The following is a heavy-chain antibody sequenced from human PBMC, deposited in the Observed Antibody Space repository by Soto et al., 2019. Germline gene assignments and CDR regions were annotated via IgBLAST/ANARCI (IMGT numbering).Heavy chain of an antibody. CDR3: ARTYFHDGGLWDWTDAFDI. Sequence: QVQLVQSGPEVKKPGASVKVSCEASGYTVFNYGISWLRQAPGQGLEWLGWISVLDGGTQYPPRLHDRVTMTRDTSATTAYMELRSLRSDDTSVYYCARTYFHDGGLWDWTDAFDIWGPGTLVTVSS. D-gene: IGHD3-22*01. J-gene: IGHJ3*02. CDR1: GYTVFNYG. V-gene: IGHV1-18*01. CDR2: ISVLDGGT.